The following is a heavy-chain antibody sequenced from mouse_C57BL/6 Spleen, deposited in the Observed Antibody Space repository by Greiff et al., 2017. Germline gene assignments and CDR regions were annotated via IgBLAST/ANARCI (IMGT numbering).Heavy chain of an antibody. V-gene: IGHV14-4*01. CDR3: TTPFYYDYDDAMDY. Sequence: EVHLVESGAELVRPGASVKLSCTASGFNIKDDYMHWVKQRPEQGLEWIGWIDPENGDTEYASKFQGKATITADTSSNTAYLQLSSLTSEDTAVYYCTTPFYYDYDDAMDYWGQGTSVTVSS. J-gene: IGHJ4*01. D-gene: IGHD2-4*01. CDR1: GFNIKDDY. CDR2: IDPENGDT.